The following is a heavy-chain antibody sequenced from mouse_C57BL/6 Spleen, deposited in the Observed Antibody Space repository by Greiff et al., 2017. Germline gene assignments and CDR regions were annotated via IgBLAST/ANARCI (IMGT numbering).Heavy chain of an antibody. V-gene: IGHV1-78*01. CDR2: IYPRDGST. CDR1: GYTFTDHT. J-gene: IGHJ1*03. CDR3: ARSPLYYYGSRWYFDV. D-gene: IGHD1-1*01. Sequence: VQVVESDAELVKPGASVKISCKVSGYTFTDHTIHWMKQRPEQGLEWIGYIYPRDGSTKYNEKFKGKATLTADKSSSTAYMQLNSLTSEDSAVYFCARSPLYYYGSRWYFDVWGTGTTVTVSS.